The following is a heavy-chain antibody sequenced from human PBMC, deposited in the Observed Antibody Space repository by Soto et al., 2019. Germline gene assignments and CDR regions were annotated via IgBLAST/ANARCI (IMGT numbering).Heavy chain of an antibody. V-gene: IGHV1-18*01. CDR3: AREGPHGAGFHHYAIDV. Sequence: ASVKVSCEASGYPFTTYDISWVRQAPGQGLEWMGWISGLTGGTIYAQKVRDRITMATDTSTRTAYMDLRSLRSDAPAASYCAREGPHGAGFHHYAIDVWRQVTTVTVS. CDR2: ISGLTGGT. J-gene: IGHJ6*02. D-gene: IGHD3-16*01. CDR1: GYPFTTYD.